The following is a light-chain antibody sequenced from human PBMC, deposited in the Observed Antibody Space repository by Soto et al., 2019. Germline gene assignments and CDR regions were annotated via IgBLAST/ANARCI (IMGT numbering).Light chain of an antibody. CDR1: SSNIGSNT. Sequence: QSVLTQPPSESGTPGQRVTISCSGSSSNIGSNTVNWYQQLPGTAPKLLIYSNNQRPSGVPDRFSGSKSGTSASLAIGGLQSEDEADYYCTAWDDSLNGRVFGGGTKLTVL. J-gene: IGLJ3*02. V-gene: IGLV1-44*01. CDR3: TAWDDSLNGRV. CDR2: SNN.